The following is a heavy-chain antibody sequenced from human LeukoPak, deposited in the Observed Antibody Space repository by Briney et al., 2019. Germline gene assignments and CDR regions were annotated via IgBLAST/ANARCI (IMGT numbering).Heavy chain of an antibody. CDR3: AKGLVGSSIADFFDY. CDR2: ISGSSTDL. V-gene: IGHV3-21*04. CDR1: GFTFSNYA. J-gene: IGHJ4*02. Sequence: GGSLRLSCAASGFTFSNYAMNWVRQAPGKGLEWVSSISGSSTDLYYADSVKGRFTISRDNAKNSLYLQMNSLRGEDMALYYCAKGLVGSSIADFFDYWGQGILVTVSS. D-gene: IGHD6-6*01.